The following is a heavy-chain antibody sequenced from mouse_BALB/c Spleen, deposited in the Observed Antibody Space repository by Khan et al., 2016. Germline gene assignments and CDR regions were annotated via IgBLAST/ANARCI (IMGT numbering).Heavy chain of an antibody. J-gene: IGHJ1*01. CDR2: ISYSGST. V-gene: IGHV3-2*02. Sequence: EVQLQESGPGLVKPSQSLSLTCTVTGYSITSDYAWNWIRQFPGNKLEWMGYISYSGSTSYNPSLKSRFSITRDTSKNQFFLQLNSVTTEDTATXYCARAPPRWYFDVWGAGTTVTVSS. CDR1: GYSITSDYA. CDR3: ARAPPRWYFDV.